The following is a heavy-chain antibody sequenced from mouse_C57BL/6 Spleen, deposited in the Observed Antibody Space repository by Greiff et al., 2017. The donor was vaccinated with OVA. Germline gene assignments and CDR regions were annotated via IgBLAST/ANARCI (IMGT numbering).Heavy chain of an antibody. D-gene: IGHD2-4*01. CDR3: AIDDYDGGFAY. Sequence: QVQLQQPGAELVKPGASVKVSCKASGYTFTSYWMHWVKQRPGQGLEWIGRIHPSDSDTNYNQKFKGKATLTVDKSSSTAYMQCSSLTSEDTAVYYGAIDDYDGGFAYWGQGTLVTVSA. CDR2: IHPSDSDT. V-gene: IGHV1-74*01. J-gene: IGHJ3*01. CDR1: GYTFTSYW.